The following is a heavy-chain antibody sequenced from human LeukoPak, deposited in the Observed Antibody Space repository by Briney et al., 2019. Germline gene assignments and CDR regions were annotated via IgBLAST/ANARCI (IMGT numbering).Heavy chain of an antibody. Sequence: GGSLGLSCAASGFTFDDYAMHWVRQAPGKGLEWVSLIRGDGGSTYYADSVKGRFTISRDNSKNSLYLQMNSLRTEDTALYYCAKDIEYDSSGYYLDPEYYFDYWGQGTLVTVSS. CDR1: GFTFDDYA. CDR2: IRGDGGST. V-gene: IGHV3-43*02. J-gene: IGHJ4*02. CDR3: AKDIEYDSSGYYLDPEYYFDY. D-gene: IGHD3-22*01.